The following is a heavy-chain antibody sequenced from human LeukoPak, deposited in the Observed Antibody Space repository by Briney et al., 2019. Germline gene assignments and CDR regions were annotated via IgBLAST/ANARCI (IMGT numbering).Heavy chain of an antibody. CDR1: GGTFSSYG. CDR2: IIPIFGTA. V-gene: IGHV1-69*13. CDR3: ARVSSRRLLLEWLPFDYYYYYMDV. J-gene: IGHJ6*03. D-gene: IGHD3-3*01. Sequence: SVKVSCKASGGTFSSYGISWVRQAPGQGLEWMGGIIPIFGTANYAQKFQGRVTITADESTSTAYMELSSLRSEDTAVYYCARVSSRRLLLEWLPFDYYYYYMDVWGKGTTVTVSS.